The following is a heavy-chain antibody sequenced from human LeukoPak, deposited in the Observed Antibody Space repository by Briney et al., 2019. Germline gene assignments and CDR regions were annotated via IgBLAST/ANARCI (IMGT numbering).Heavy chain of an antibody. D-gene: IGHD1-1*01. J-gene: IGHJ4*02. Sequence: RGSLRLSCAASRFTFSSYAMTWVRQAPGQGLEWVSSISGSGGSTSYADSVKGRFTISRDNSKKTLFLQMNSLRAEDTAVYYCAKGSNNYPDNFDYWGQGTLVTVSS. CDR3: AKGSNNYPDNFDY. CDR1: RFTFSSYA. CDR2: ISGSGGST. V-gene: IGHV3-23*01.